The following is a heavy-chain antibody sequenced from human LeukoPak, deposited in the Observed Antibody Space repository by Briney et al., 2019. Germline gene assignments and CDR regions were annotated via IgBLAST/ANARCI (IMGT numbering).Heavy chain of an antibody. J-gene: IGHJ4*02. CDR1: GFTFSSYW. Sequence: GGTLRLSCAASGFTFSSYWMHWVRQAPGKGLVWVSRINSDGSSTNYADSGKGRFTISRDNAKNTLYLQMNSLRAEDTAAYYCARGSGGYDYWGQGTLVTVSS. CDR3: ARGSGGYDY. D-gene: IGHD1-1*01. V-gene: IGHV3-74*01. CDR2: INSDGSST.